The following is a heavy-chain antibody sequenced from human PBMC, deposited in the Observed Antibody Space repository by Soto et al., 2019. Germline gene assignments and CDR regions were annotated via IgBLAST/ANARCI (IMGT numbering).Heavy chain of an antibody. J-gene: IGHJ4*02. CDR2: INHSGST. V-gene: IGHV4-34*01. CDR3: ARGSENQLKSYYFAY. CDR1: GGSFSGYY. Sequence: SETLSLTCAVYGGSFSGYYWSWIRQPPGKGLEWIGEINHSGSTNYNPSLKSRVTISVDTSKNQFSLKLSSVTAADTAVYYCARGSENQLKSYYFAYWGQGTLVTVSS. D-gene: IGHD2-2*01.